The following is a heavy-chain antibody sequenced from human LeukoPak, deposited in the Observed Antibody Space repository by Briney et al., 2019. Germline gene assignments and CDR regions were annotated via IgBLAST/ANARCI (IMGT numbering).Heavy chain of an antibody. Sequence: PGGSLTLSCAASGFTFTTAWMHWVRQAPGKGLEWLGRIKTKTDGGTTDYAAPVNGRFTISRDDSKNTLFLQINSLKTEDTAVYFCSTVKYWGQGTLVTVSS. J-gene: IGHJ4*02. CDR1: GFTFTTAW. CDR3: STVKY. V-gene: IGHV3-15*01. CDR2: IKTKTDGGTT.